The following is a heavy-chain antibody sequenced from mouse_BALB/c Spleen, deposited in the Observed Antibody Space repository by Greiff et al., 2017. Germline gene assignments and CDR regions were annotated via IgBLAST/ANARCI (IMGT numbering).Heavy chain of an antibody. J-gene: IGHJ2*01. V-gene: IGHV1-20*02. CDR3: ARSHYYDYFDY. D-gene: IGHD1-2*01. CDR2: INPYNGDT. Sequence: EVQLQESGPELVKPGASVKISCKASGYSFTGYFMNWVMQSHGKSLEWIGRINPYNGDTFYNQKFKGKATLTVDKSSSTAHMELRSLASEDSAVYYCARSHYYDYFDYWGQGTTLTVSS. CDR1: GYSFTGYF.